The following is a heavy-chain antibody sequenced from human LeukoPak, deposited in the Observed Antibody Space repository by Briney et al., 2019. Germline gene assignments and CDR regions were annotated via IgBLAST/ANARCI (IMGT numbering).Heavy chain of an antibody. J-gene: IGHJ4*02. CDR3: ASGGPTRGTLAS. Sequence: PGASLRLSCTASAFGFSDYGMYWVRQTPDKGLEWVAYIRRDGTYVNYVASVKGRFSISRDNSKSTLWLQMNSLRVEDTALYYCASGGPTRGTLASWGQGSLVTV. CDR1: AFGFSDYG. V-gene: IGHV3-30*02. CDR2: IRRDGTYV. D-gene: IGHD1-26*01.